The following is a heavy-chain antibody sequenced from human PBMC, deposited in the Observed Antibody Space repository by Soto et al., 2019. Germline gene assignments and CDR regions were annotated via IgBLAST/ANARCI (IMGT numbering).Heavy chain of an antibody. Sequence: PGGSLRLSCTASGFTFSSYWMHWVRQAPGKGLEWVSAISGSGGSTYYADSVKGRFTISRDNSKNTLYLQMNSLRAEDTAVYYCAKEVRSMIVVVITSFDYWAQGTLVTFSS. D-gene: IGHD3-22*01. CDR1: GFTFSSYW. V-gene: IGHV3-23*01. CDR3: AKEVRSMIVVVITSFDY. J-gene: IGHJ4*02. CDR2: ISGSGGST.